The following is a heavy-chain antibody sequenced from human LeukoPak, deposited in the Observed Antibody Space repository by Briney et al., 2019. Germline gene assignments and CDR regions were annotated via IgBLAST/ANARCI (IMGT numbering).Heavy chain of an antibody. CDR1: GFTFSRYA. V-gene: IGHV3-30-3*01. J-gene: IGHJ3*02. CDR2: ISYDGSNK. D-gene: IGHD3-10*01. CDR3: ARGAGWFGELLDAFDI. Sequence: GRSLRLSCAASGFTFSRYAMHWVRQAPGKGLEWVAVISYDGSNKYYADSVKGRFTISRDNAKNSLYLQMNSLRAEDTAVYYCARGAGWFGELLDAFDIWGQGTKVTVSS.